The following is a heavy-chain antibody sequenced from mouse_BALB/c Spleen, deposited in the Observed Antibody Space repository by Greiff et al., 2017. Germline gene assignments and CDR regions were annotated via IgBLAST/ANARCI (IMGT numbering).Heavy chain of an antibody. CDR2: IYPGDGDT. CDR3: ARRNYGSSYAMDY. Sequence: VQLQQSGAELARPGASVTLSCKASGYTFTSYWMQWVKQRPGQGLEWIGAIYPGDGDTRYTQKFKGKATLTADKSSSTAYMQLSSLASEDSAVYYCARRNYGSSYAMDYWGQGTSVTVSS. V-gene: IGHV1-87*01. CDR1: GYTFTSYW. J-gene: IGHJ4*01. D-gene: IGHD1-1*01.